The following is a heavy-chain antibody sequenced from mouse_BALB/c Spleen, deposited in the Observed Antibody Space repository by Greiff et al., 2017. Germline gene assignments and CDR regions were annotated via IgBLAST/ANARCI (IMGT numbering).Heavy chain of an antibody. CDR3: ARGVDY. V-gene: IGHV5-9-1*01. CDR2: ISSGGSYT. CDR1: GFTFSSYA. Sequence: DVMLVESGGGLVKPGGSLKLSCAASGFTFSSYAMSWVRQTPEKRLEWVATISSGGSYTYYPDSVKGRFTISRDNAKNTLYLEMSSLRSEDTAMYYCARGVDYWGQGTTLTVSS. J-gene: IGHJ2*01.